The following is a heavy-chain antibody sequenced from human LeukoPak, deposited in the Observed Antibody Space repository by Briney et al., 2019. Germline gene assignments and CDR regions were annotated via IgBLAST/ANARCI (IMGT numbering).Heavy chain of an antibody. Sequence: GGSLRLSCAASGFTFSSYWMSWVRQVPGKGLEWVAVISNDGRNKYYADSVKGRFTISRDNSKNTLHLQMNSLRAEDTAIFHCARDWVTTWHYGMDVWGQGTTVTVSS. J-gene: IGHJ6*02. CDR3: ARDWVTTWHYGMDV. V-gene: IGHV3-30*03. D-gene: IGHD4-17*01. CDR1: GFTFSSYW. CDR2: ISNDGRNK.